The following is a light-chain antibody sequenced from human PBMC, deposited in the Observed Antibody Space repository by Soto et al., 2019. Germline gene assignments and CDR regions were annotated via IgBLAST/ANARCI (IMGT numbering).Light chain of an antibody. Sequence: AIQMTQSPSSLSASVGDRVTITCRASQGIGSDLGWYQQKPGKAPKLLIYDASRLENGVPSRFTGSGSGTDFILTISSLQPEDFATYHCLQDYNFPRTFGQGTKVEIK. CDR3: LQDYNFPRT. V-gene: IGKV1-6*01. J-gene: IGKJ1*01. CDR2: DAS. CDR1: QGIGSD.